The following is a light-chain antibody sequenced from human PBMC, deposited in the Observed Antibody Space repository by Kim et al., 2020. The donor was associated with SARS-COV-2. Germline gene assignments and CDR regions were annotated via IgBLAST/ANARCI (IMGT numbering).Light chain of an antibody. CDR2: DVS. J-gene: IGLJ2*01. V-gene: IGLV2-14*04. CDR1: SSDVGGYNY. Sequence: GQSITISCTGTSSDVGGYNYVSWYQQHPGKAPKRMIYDVSKRPSGVSNRFSGSKSGNTASLTISGLQAEDEADYYCSSYTSSSYVVFGGGTQLTVL. CDR3: SSYTSSSYVV.